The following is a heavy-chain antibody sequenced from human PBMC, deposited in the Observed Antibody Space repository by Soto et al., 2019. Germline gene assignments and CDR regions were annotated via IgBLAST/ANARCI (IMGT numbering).Heavy chain of an antibody. CDR3: ARTYSSSWSPFEY. CDR2: INQSGST. Sequence: QVQLQQWGAGLLKPSETLSLTCAVYGGSFSGYYWSWIRQPPGKGLEWIGEINQSGSTNYNPSLKSRVTISLDTSKHQFSLKLGSVPAADTAVHYCARTYSSSWSPFEYWGQGTLVTVSS. D-gene: IGHD6-13*01. CDR1: GGSFSGYY. J-gene: IGHJ4*02. V-gene: IGHV4-34*01.